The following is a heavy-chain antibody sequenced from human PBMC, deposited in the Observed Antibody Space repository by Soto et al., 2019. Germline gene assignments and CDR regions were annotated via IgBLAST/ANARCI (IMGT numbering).Heavy chain of an antibody. Sequence: GGSLRLSCAASGFTFSSYAMSWVRQAPGKGLEWVSAISGSGGSTYYADSVKGRFTISRDNSKNTLYLQMNSLRAEDTAVYYCAKDGVSEGYGDYPLTNFDYWGQGTLVTVSS. J-gene: IGHJ4*02. D-gene: IGHD4-17*01. CDR1: GFTFSSYA. CDR3: AKDGVSEGYGDYPLTNFDY. CDR2: ISGSGGST. V-gene: IGHV3-23*01.